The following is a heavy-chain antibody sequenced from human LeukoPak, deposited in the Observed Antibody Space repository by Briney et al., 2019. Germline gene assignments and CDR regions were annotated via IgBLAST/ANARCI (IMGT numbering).Heavy chain of an antibody. Sequence: GGSLRLSCAASGFTFSSYAMSWVRQAPGKGLEWVSAISGSGGSTYYADSVKGRFTISRDNSKNTLYLQMNSLRAEDTAVYYCARAEGSVAATELDYWGQGTLVTVSS. V-gene: IGHV3-23*01. J-gene: IGHJ4*02. CDR3: ARAEGSVAATELDY. CDR2: ISGSGGST. D-gene: IGHD6-19*01. CDR1: GFTFSSYA.